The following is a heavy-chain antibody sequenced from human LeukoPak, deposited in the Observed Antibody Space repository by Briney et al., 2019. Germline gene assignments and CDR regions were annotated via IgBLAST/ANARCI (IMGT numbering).Heavy chain of an antibody. V-gene: IGHV3-30*02. CDR1: GFTFISYG. CDR2: IRYDENKK. CDR3: ASRTDTSYGFDN. Sequence: GGSLRLSCAASGFTFISYGMYWVRQAPGKGLESVAFIRYDENKKYYADSVKGRFTISRDNSKNTLYLQMNSLRAEDTAVYYCASRTDTSYGFDNWGQGTMVTVSS. D-gene: IGHD2/OR15-2a*01. J-gene: IGHJ3*02.